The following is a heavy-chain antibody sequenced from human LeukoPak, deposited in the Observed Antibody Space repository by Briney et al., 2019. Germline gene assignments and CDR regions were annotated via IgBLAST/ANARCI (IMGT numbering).Heavy chain of an antibody. Sequence: GGSLRLSCAASGFTFSSYAMSWVRQAPGKGLEWVSAISGSGGSTYYADSVKGRFTISRDNSRSALYLQMNTLRVEDTAIYYCGRDWKLDYWGQGTLVTASS. J-gene: IGHJ4*02. V-gene: IGHV3-23*01. CDR2: ISGSGGST. CDR3: GRDWKLDY. D-gene: IGHD1-1*01. CDR1: GFTFSSYA.